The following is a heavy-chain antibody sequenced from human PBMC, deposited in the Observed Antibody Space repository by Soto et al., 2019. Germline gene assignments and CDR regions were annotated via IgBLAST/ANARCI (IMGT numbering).Heavy chain of an antibody. V-gene: IGHV2-5*02. CDR1: GFSLTTAGVG. CDR3: AHSRNLKTDDAQVGDFYY. CDR2: IYWVDDE. Sequence: QINLKESGPTLVKPTQTLTLTCSFSGFSLTTAGVGVGCVRQSPGEALEWLALIYWVDDERYSPSLKTRLTINKDTSKNQGVLKMTHMAPGDTATYYCAHSRNLKTDDAQVGDFYYWGQGTLVTVSS. J-gene: IGHJ4*02. D-gene: IGHD3-16*01.